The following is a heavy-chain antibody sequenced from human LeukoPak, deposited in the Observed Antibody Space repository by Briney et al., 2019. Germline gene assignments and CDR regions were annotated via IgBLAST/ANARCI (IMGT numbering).Heavy chain of an antibody. CDR2: IYYSGST. V-gene: IGHV4-39*01. D-gene: IGHD6-13*01. CDR1: GGSISSSSYY. J-gene: IGHJ4*02. Sequence: SETLSLTCTVSGGSISSSSYYWGWIRQPPGKGLEWIGSIYYSGSTYYNPSLKSRVTISVDTSKSQFSLKLSSVTAADTAVYYCARRAGGSSSWFTTYYFDYWGQGTLVTVSS. CDR3: ARRAGGSSSWFTTYYFDY.